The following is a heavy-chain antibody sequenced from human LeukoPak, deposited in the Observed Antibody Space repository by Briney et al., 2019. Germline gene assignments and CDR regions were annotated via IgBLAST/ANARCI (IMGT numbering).Heavy chain of an antibody. CDR1: GFTFSSYG. Sequence: GGSLRLSCAASGFTFSSYGMHWVRQAPGKGLEWVAVISYDGSNKYYADSVKGRFTISRDNSKNTLYLQMNSLRAEDTAVYYCAKDGGHDFGDYSDWGQGTLVTVSS. J-gene: IGHJ4*02. CDR3: AKDGGHDFGDYSD. D-gene: IGHD4-17*01. V-gene: IGHV3-30*18. CDR2: ISYDGSNK.